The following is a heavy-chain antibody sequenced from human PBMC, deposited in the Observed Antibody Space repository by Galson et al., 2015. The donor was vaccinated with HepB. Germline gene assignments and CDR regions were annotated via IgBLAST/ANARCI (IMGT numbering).Heavy chain of an antibody. CDR1: GVSISSDNW. J-gene: IGHJ5*02. Sequence: ATLSLTCAVSGVSISSDNWWSWVRLPPGKGLEGIGEIYHTGSANYNPSLRSRVTISVDKSTNQFSLTLRSVTVADTAVYYCARGAEPGRWFDPWGPGTLVTVSS. V-gene: IGHV4-4*02. CDR2: IYHTGSA. CDR3: ARGAEPGRWFDP. D-gene: IGHD1-14*01.